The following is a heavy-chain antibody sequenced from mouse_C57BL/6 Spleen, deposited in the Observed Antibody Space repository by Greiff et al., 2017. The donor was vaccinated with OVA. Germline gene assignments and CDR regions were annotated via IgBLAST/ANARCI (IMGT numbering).Heavy chain of an antibody. Sequence: QVQLKESGAELVRPGASVKLSCKASGYTFTDYYINWVKQRPGQGLEWIARIYPGSGNTYYNEKFKGKATLTAEKSSSTAYMQLSSLTSEDSAVYFCARRGEVATDDAMDYWGQGTSVTVSS. CDR3: ARRGEVATDDAMDY. CDR1: GYTFTDYY. V-gene: IGHV1-76*01. CDR2: IYPGSGNT. J-gene: IGHJ4*01. D-gene: IGHD1-1*01.